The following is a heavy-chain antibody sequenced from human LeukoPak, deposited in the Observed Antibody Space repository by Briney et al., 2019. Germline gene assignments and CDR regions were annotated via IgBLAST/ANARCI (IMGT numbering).Heavy chain of an antibody. J-gene: IGHJ4*02. D-gene: IGHD3-3*01. CDR2: ITGSSDST. CDR3: AKDRGFGMVSTFDY. Sequence: GGSLRLSCAASGFTFSSYVMSWVRQAPGKGLEWVSAITGSSDSTYYADSVKGRFTISRDNSKSTLYLQMNSLRAEDTAVYYCAKDRGFGMVSTFDYWGQGTLVTVSS. CDR1: GFTFSSYV. V-gene: IGHV3-23*01.